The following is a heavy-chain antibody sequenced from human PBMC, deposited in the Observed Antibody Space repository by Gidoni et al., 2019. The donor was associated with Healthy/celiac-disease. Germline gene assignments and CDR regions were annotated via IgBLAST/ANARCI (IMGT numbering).Heavy chain of an antibody. CDR3: ARVELRFLEWNDYYYYGMDV. J-gene: IGHJ6*02. Sequence: QPPGKGLEWIGEINHSGSTNYNPSLKSRVTISVDTSKNQFSLKLRSVTAEDTAVYYGARVELRFLEWNDYYYYGMDVWGQGTTVTVSS. V-gene: IGHV4-34*01. D-gene: IGHD3-3*01. CDR2: INHSGST.